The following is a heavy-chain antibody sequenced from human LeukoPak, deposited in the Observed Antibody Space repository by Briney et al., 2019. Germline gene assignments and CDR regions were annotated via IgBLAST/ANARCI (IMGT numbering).Heavy chain of an antibody. J-gene: IGHJ4*02. CDR1: GFTFSSYS. CDR3: ARGVAAADTDFDY. CDR2: ISTNSNYV. V-gene: IGHV3-21*01. Sequence: GGSLSLSCGASGFTFSSYSLNWVRQAPGKGQEWVSSISTNSNYVYYADSVKGRFTISRDNAKNSLYLQMNSLRAEDTAVYYCARGVAAADTDFDYWGQGTLVTVSS. D-gene: IGHD6-13*01.